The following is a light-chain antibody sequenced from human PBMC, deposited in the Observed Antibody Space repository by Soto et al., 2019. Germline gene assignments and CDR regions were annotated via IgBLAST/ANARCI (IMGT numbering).Light chain of an antibody. V-gene: IGKV3-11*01. CDR2: DAS. CDR1: QTVSITY. CDR3: QQRSNWPPEIT. J-gene: IGKJ5*01. Sequence: VLTQSPGTLSLSPGESATLSCRASQTVSITYLTWYQQKPGQAPRLLIYDASYRATGIPARFSGSGSGTDFTLTISSLEPEDFAVYYCQQRSNWPPEITFGQGTRLEIK.